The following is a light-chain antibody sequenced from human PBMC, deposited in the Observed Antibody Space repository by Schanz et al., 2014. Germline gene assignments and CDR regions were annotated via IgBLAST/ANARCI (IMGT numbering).Light chain of an antibody. CDR1: QSVSSTD. Sequence: EVVMTQSPATLSVSPGEGATLSCRASQSVSSTDLAWYQQQPGHPPRLLIYGASSRATGIPDRFSGSGSGTDFTLTISRLEPEDFAVYYCQHYSMSPLFGQGTKVEIK. CDR2: GAS. J-gene: IGKJ1*01. CDR3: QHYSMSPL. V-gene: IGKV3-20*01.